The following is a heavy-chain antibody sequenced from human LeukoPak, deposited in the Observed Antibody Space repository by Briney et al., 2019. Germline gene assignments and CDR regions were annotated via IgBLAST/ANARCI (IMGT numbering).Heavy chain of an antibody. V-gene: IGHV3-30-3*01. J-gene: IGHJ4*02. CDR1: GFTFSSYA. CDR2: ISYDGSNK. Sequence: PGRSLRLSCAASGFTFSSYAMHWVRQAPGKGLEWVAVISYDGSNKYYADSVKGRFTISRDNSKNTLYLQMNSLRAEDTAVYYCARDRLTNYDILGWGQGTLVTVSS. CDR3: ARDRLTNYDILG. D-gene: IGHD3-9*01.